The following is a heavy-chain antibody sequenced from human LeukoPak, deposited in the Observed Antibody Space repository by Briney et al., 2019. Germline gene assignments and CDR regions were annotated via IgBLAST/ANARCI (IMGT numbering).Heavy chain of an antibody. CDR3: ARVLYDSSGYYPSYYFDY. Sequence: GGSLRLSCAASGLTFSSYWMSWVRQAPGKGLEWVANIKQDGSEKYYVDSVKGRFTISRDNAKNSLYLQMNSLRAEDTAVYYCARVLYDSSGYYPSYYFDYWGQGTLVTVSS. CDR1: GLTFSSYW. D-gene: IGHD3-22*01. CDR2: IKQDGSEK. V-gene: IGHV3-7*01. J-gene: IGHJ4*02.